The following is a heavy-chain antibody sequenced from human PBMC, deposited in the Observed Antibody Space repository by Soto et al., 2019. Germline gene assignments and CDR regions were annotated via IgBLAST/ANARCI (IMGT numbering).Heavy chain of an antibody. J-gene: IGHJ5*02. V-gene: IGHV1-2*02. CDR2: INPNSGDT. D-gene: IGHD6-6*01. Sequence: GASVKVSCKASGYTFTGYYMNWMRQAPGQGLEWMGWINPNSGDTNYAQKFQGRVTMTRDTSISTVYMEVSRLTSDDTAVYYCARSGRRLFGSSRWIFFHYFDPWGQGTLVTVSS. CDR3: ARSGRRLFGSSRWIFFHYFDP. CDR1: GYTFTGYY.